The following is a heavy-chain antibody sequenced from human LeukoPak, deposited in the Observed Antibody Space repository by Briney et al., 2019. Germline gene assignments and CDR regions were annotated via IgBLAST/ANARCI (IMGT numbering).Heavy chain of an antibody. CDR2: TIPIFGTA. D-gene: IGHD1-26*01. J-gene: IGHJ4*02. V-gene: IGHV1-69*05. CDR1: GGTFSSYA. Sequence: SVTVSCKASGGTFSSYAISWVRQAPGQGLEWMGRTIPIFGTANYAQKFQGRVTITTDESTSTAYMELRSLRSDDTAVYYCARVARLLMGATHLDYWVQGTLVTVSS. CDR3: ARVARLLMGATHLDY.